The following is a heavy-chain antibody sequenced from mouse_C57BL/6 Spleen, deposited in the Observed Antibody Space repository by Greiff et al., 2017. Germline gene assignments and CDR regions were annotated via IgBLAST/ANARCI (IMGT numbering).Heavy chain of an antibody. J-gene: IGHJ1*03. CDR2: INPNNGGT. Sequence: VQLQQSGPELVKPGVSVKMSCKASGYTFTDYNMHWVKQSHGKSLEWIGYINPNNGGTSYNQKFKGKATLTVTKSSSTAYMELRSLTSEDSAVYYCAREFDDYDAWYFDVWGTGTTVTVSS. V-gene: IGHV1-22*01. CDR1: GYTFTDYN. CDR3: AREFDDYDAWYFDV. D-gene: IGHD2-4*01.